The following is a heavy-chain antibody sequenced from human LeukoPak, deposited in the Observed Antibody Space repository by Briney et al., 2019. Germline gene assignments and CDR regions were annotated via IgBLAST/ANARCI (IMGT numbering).Heavy chain of an antibody. CDR2: INHSGST. CDR3: AREVQHYAGSVYDHDALDI. CDR1: GGSFSGHY. Sequence: SETLSLTCAVYGGSFSGHYWSWIRQPPGKGLEWIGEINHSGSTNYNPSLKSRVTILVDTSKNQFSLKLSSVTAADTAVYYCAREVQHYAGSVYDHDALDIWGQGTMVTVSS. J-gene: IGHJ3*02. V-gene: IGHV4-34*01. D-gene: IGHD3-22*01.